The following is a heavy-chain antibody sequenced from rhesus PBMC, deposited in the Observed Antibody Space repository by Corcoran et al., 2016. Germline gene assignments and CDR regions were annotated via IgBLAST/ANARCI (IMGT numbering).Heavy chain of an antibody. J-gene: IGHJ4*01. CDR3: ASGSWEYCTGSGCYVPYYFDY. D-gene: IGHD2-21*01. Sequence: QLQLQESGPGLVKPSETLSVTCAVSGGSISSSYWRWIRQAPGKGLEWIGYIYGSGISTNYNPSLKSRVTLSVDTSKHQLSLKLSSVTAADTAVYYCASGSWEYCTGSGCYVPYYFDYWGQGVLVTVSS. CDR2: IYGSGIST. CDR1: GGSISSSY. V-gene: IGHV4-169*02.